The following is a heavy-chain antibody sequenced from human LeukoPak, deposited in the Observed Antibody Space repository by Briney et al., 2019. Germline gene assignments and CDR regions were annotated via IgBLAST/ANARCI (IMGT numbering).Heavy chain of an antibody. D-gene: IGHD4-17*01. Sequence: PSETLSLTCTVSGGSISSYYWSWIRQPAGKGLEWIGRIYTSGSTNYNPSLESRVTISVDTSKNQFSLKLSSVTAADTAVYYCARHVSLLSSTVTTRLDPWGQGTLVTVSS. J-gene: IGHJ5*02. CDR3: ARHVSLLSSTVTTRLDP. CDR2: IYTSGST. V-gene: IGHV4-4*07. CDR1: GGSISSYY.